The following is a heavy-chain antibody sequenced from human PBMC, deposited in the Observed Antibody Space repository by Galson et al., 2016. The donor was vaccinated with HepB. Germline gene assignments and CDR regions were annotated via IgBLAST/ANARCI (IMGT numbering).Heavy chain of an antibody. CDR2: ISSGSRDI. Sequence: SLRLSCAASGFTFSDFSMNWVRQAPGKGLEWVSSISSGSRDIYYADSVKRRFTIPRGNAKNSLYLKMNSLRAEDTAVYYCARDRSNYDFWSGYMPDYYFDYWGQGTLVTVSS. V-gene: IGHV3-21*01. J-gene: IGHJ4*02. CDR1: GFTFSDFS. CDR3: ARDRSNYDFWSGYMPDYYFDY. D-gene: IGHD3-3*01.